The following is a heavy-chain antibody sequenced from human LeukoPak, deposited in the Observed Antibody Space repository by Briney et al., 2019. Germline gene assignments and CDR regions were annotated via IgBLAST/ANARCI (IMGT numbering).Heavy chain of an antibody. V-gene: IGHV3-66*01. J-gene: IGHJ6*02. CDR3: ASRTVTAAGYYNAMDV. CDR2: IDSGGST. D-gene: IGHD4-17*01. CDR1: GFTVSSTY. Sequence: GGSLRLSCAASGFTVSSTYMSWVRQAPWKGLEGVSVIDSGGSTYYADSVKGRFTISRDNSKNTLYLQMNSLRAEDTAVYYCASRTVTAAGYYNAMDVWGQGTTVTVSS.